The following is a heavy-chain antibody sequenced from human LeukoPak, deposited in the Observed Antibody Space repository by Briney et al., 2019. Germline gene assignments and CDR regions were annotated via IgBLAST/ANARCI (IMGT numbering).Heavy chain of an antibody. D-gene: IGHD3-22*01. CDR1: GYTFTSYG. J-gene: IGHJ4*02. Sequence: ASVKVSCKASGYTFTSYGISWVRQAPGQGLEWMGWISAYNGNTNYAQKLQGRVTMTTDTSTSTAYMELRSLRSDDTAVYYCARDLRRYDSSGYYYYWGQGTLVTVSS. CDR2: ISAYNGNT. V-gene: IGHV1-18*01. CDR3: ARDLRRYDSSGYYYY.